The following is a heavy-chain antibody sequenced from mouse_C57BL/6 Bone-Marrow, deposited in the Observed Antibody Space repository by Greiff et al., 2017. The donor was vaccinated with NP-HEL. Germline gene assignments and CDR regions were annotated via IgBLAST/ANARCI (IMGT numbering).Heavy chain of an antibody. V-gene: IGHV1-81*01. Sequence: VQLVESGAELARPGASVKLSCKASGYTFTSYGISWVKQRTGQGLEWIGEIYPRSGNTYYNEKFKGKATLTADKSSSTAYMELRSLTSEDSAVYFCATGSSPYYFDYWGQGTTLTVSS. CDR3: ATGSSPYYFDY. CDR2: IYPRSGNT. CDR1: GYTFTSYG. J-gene: IGHJ2*01. D-gene: IGHD1-1*01.